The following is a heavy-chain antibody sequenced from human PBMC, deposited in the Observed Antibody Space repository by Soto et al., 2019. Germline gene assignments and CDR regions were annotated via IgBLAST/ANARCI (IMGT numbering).Heavy chain of an antibody. J-gene: IGHJ5*02. CDR2: IIPIFSST. D-gene: IGHD3-22*01. CDR3: ARGVLYGYDSSGYLDP. CDR1: GGTFSSYA. Sequence: GASVKVSCKASGGTFSSYAISWVRQAPGQRLEWMGGIIPIFSSTSYAQKFQGRVTMTRDTSTSTVYMELSSLRSEDTAVYYCARGVLYGYDSSGYLDPWGQGTLVTVSS. V-gene: IGHV1-69*05.